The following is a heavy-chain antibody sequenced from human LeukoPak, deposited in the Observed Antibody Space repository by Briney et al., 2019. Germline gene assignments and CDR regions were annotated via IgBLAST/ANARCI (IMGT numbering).Heavy chain of an antibody. Sequence: SETLSLTCTVSGGSISSYYWSWIRQPPGKGLEWIGYIYYSGSTNYNPSLKSRVTISVDTSKNQFSLKLTSVTAADTAVYYCTREYSSSSDYWGQGTLVTVSS. CDR3: TREYSSSSDY. J-gene: IGHJ4*02. CDR1: GGSISSYY. D-gene: IGHD6-6*01. CDR2: IYYSGST. V-gene: IGHV4-59*12.